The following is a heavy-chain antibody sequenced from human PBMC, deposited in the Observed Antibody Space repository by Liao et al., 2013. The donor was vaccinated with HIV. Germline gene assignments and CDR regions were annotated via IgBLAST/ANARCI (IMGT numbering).Heavy chain of an antibody. V-gene: IGHV4-59*12. J-gene: IGHJ4*02. CDR3: ARGWGXWLQLHPFDY. D-gene: IGHD5-24*01. Sequence: QVQLQESGPGLVKPSETLSLTCSVSGDSISHYFWSWIRQPPGKGLEWIGYVYYSGTTNYNPSLKSRVTISVDTSNDQFSLKLSSVTAADTAVYYCARGWGXWLQLHPFDYWGQGTLVTVSS. CDR2: VYYSGTT. CDR1: GDSISHYF.